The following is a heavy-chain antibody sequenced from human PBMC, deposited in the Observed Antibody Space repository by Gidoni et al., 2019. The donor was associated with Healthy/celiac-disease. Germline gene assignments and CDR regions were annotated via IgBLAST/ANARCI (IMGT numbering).Heavy chain of an antibody. CDR1: GYTFTGYS. CDR3: AREAGQLLWSWAAPLGYYYGMDV. J-gene: IGHJ6*02. V-gene: IGHV1-2*02. CDR2: SNPNSGGT. D-gene: IGHD2-2*01. Sequence: QVQLVQSGAEVKKPGASVKVSCKASGYTFTGYSMPRVRQAPGQGLEWMGWSNPNSGGTNYAQKFQGRVTMTRDTSISTAYMELSRLRSDDTAVYYCAREAGQLLWSWAAPLGYYYGMDVWGQGTTVTVSS.